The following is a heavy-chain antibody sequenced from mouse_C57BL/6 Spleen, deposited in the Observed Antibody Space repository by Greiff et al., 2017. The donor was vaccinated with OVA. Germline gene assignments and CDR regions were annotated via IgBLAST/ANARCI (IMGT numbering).Heavy chain of an antibody. V-gene: IGHV5-4*01. Sequence: EVKVVESGGGLVKPGGSLKLSCAASGFTFSSYAMSWVRQTPEKRLEWVATISDGGSYTYYPDNVKGRFTISRDNAKNNLYLQMSHLKSEDTAMYDCARDNGSSYGAMDYWGQGTSVTVSS. CDR2: ISDGGSYT. CDR1: GFTFSSYA. CDR3: ARDNGSSYGAMDY. D-gene: IGHD1-1*01. J-gene: IGHJ4*01.